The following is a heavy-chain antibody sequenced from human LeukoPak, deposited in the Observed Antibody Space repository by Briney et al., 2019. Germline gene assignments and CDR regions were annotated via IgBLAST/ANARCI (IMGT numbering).Heavy chain of an antibody. CDR3: AKFGLYSSGWYDFDY. CDR1: GFTFSSYA. CDR2: ISGSGGST. D-gene: IGHD6-19*01. V-gene: IGHV3-23*01. Sequence: GGSLRLSCAASGFTFSSYAMSWVRQAPGKGLEWVSAISGSGGSTSCPDSVKGRYTSSRDNSKNTLYLQMNSLRAEDTVVYYCAKFGLYSSGWYDFDYWGQGTLVTVSS. J-gene: IGHJ4*02.